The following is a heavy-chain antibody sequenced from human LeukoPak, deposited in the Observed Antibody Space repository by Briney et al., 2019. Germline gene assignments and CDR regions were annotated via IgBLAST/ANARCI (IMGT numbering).Heavy chain of an antibody. Sequence: PGGSLRLSCAASGFTFSSYWMSWVRQAPGKGLEWVANIKQDGSEKYYVDSVKSRFTISRDNAKNSLYLQMNSLRAEGTAVYYCARQPPAPLYGLGSFDYWGQGTLVTVSS. D-gene: IGHD3-10*01. J-gene: IGHJ4*02. CDR3: ARQPPAPLYGLGSFDY. V-gene: IGHV3-7*01. CDR1: GFTFSSYW. CDR2: IKQDGSEK.